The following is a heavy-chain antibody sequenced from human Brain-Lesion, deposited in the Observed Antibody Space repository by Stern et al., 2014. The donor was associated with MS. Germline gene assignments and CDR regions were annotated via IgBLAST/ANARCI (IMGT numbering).Heavy chain of an antibody. CDR1: GYIFTGYY. J-gene: IGHJ6*02. CDR2: INPXXGGT. D-gene: IGHD3-3*01. V-gene: IGHV1-2*02. Sequence: QLVQSGAEVKKPGASVKVSCKTSGYIFTGYYIHWVRQAPGQGLEWMAWINPXXGGTKYAQKFQGRVTMSRDTSISTAYVELSSLTSDDTAVYYCARDQRGITIFGVVTDYYYLXXXXWGQGTTVTVSS. CDR3: ARDQRGITIFGVVTDYYYLXXXX.